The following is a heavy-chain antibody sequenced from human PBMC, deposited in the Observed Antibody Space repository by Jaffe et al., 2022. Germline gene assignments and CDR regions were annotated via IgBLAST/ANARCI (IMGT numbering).Heavy chain of an antibody. J-gene: IGHJ6*03. D-gene: IGHD2-15*01. Sequence: EVQLLESGGGLVQPGGSLRLSCAASGFTFSSYAMSWVRQAPGKGLEWVSAISGSGGSTYYADSVKGRFTISRDNSKNTLYLQMNSLRAEDTAVYYCADLGYCSGGSCYSGVASYYMDVWGKGTTVTVSS. CDR3: ADLGYCSGGSCYSGVASYYMDV. CDR2: ISGSGGST. CDR1: GFTFSSYA. V-gene: IGHV3-23*01.